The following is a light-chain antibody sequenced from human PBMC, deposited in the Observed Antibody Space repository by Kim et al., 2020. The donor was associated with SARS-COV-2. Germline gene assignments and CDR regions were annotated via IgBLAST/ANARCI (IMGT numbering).Light chain of an antibody. CDR3: NSRDSSGPVV. CDR2: GKN. J-gene: IGLJ2*01. V-gene: IGLV3-19*01. Sequence: SSELTQDPAVSVALGQTVRITCQGDSLRSYHASWYQQKPGQAPVLVIYGKNNRPSGIPDRFSGSSSGNTASLTITGAQAEDEADYYCNSRDSSGPVVFGG. CDR1: SLRSYH.